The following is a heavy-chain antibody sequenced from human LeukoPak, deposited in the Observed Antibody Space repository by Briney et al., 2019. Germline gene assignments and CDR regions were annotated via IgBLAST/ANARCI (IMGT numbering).Heavy chain of an antibody. CDR2: INPNSGDT. CDR3: AGGYGSGSYYPPHLYDY. V-gene: IGHV1-2*06. CDR1: GYTFTDYY. Sequence: ASVRVSSKTSGYTFTDYYLHWVRQAPGQGLEWVGRINPNSGDTNYAQNFQGRVTMTRDTSISTAYMELSRLRSDDTAVYYCAGGYGSGSYYPPHLYDYWGQGTLVTVSS. D-gene: IGHD3-10*01. J-gene: IGHJ4*02.